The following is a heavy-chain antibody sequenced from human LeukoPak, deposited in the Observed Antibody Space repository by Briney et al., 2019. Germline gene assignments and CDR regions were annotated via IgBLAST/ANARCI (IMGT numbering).Heavy chain of an antibody. CDR2: ISAYNGNT. V-gene: IGHV1-18*01. D-gene: IGHD3-10*01. CDR3: ARDVRRGGSFDY. Sequence: ASEKVSCKASGYTFTSYGISWVRQAPGQGLEWMGWISAYNGNTNYAQKLQSRLTMTTDTSTSKAYMELRRLRTDDTAVYYCARDVRRGGSFDYWGQGTLVTVSS. J-gene: IGHJ4*02. CDR1: GYTFTSYG.